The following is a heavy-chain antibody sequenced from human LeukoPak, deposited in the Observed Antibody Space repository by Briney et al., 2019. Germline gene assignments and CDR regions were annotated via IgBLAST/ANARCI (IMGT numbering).Heavy chain of an antibody. CDR2: IYYSGST. D-gene: IGHD4-17*01. V-gene: IGHV4-59*08. Sequence: KTSETLSLTCTVSGGSISSYYWSWIRQPPGKGLEWIGYIYYSGSTNYNPSLKSRVTISVDTSKNQFSLKLSSVTAAGTAVYYCARHPPYGDYAPYFDYWGQGTLVTVSS. CDR3: ARHPPYGDYAPYFDY. J-gene: IGHJ4*02. CDR1: GGSISSYY.